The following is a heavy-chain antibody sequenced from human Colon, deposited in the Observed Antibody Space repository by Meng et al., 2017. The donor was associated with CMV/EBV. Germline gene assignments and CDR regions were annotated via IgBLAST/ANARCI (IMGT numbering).Heavy chain of an antibody. J-gene: IGHJ4*02. D-gene: IGHD6-19*01. CDR3: ARGRTGTGWKYYFDY. V-gene: IGHV3-49*04. Sequence: GESLKISCAASGFSLNHYGMNWVRQAPGKGLEWVGFVRSKIYGGTREYAASVEGRFTVSRDDSTSIVYLQLNSLITEDTAVYYCARGRTGTGWKYYFDYRGRGTLVTVSS. CDR1: GFSLNHYG. CDR2: VRSKIYGGTR.